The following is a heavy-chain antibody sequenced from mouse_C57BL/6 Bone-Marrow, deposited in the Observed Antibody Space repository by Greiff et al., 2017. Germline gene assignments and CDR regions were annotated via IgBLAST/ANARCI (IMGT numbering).Heavy chain of an antibody. D-gene: IGHD1-1*01. V-gene: IGHV1-50*01. CDR1: GYTFTSYW. CDR3: ARGRFTTVGSVPAWFAY. Sequence: QVQLQQPGAELVKPGASVKLSCKASGYTFTSYWMQWVNQRPGQGLEWIGEIDPSDSLTNSNQKFKGKATLTVATSTCTAYMQRSSLTSEDSAFYYCARGRFTTVGSVPAWFAYWGKGTLVTVSA. J-gene: IGHJ3*01. CDR2: IDPSDSLT.